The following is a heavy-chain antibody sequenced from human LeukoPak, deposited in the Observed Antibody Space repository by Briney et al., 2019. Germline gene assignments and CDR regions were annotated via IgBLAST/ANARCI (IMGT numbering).Heavy chain of an antibody. CDR1: GGSFSGYY. V-gene: IGHV4-34*01. CDR2: INHSGST. D-gene: IGHD6-13*01. Sequence: SETLSLTCAVSGGSFSGYYWSWIRQPPGNGLESIGEINHSGSTNYNPSLKSRVIISVGTSKNQFSLKLSSVTAADTAVYYCARYSDNWFDPWGQGTLVTVSS. J-gene: IGHJ5*02. CDR3: ARYSDNWFDP.